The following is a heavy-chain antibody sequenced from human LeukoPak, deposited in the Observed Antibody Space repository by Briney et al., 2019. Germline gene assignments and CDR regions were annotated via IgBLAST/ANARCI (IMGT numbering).Heavy chain of an antibody. CDR2: ISSNGGST. V-gene: IGHV3-64*01. CDR1: GFTFSSYA. Sequence: GGSLRLSCAASGFTFSSYAMHWVRQAPGKGLEYVSAISSNGGSTYYASSVKGRFTISRDNSKNTLYLQMGSLRAEDMAVYYCARDRITMVRGVLWRGYFDYWGQGTLVSVSS. J-gene: IGHJ4*02. CDR3: ARDRITMVRGVLWRGYFDY. D-gene: IGHD3-10*01.